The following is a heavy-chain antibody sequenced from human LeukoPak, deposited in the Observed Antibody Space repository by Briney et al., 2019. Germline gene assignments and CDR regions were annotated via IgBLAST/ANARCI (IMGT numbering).Heavy chain of an antibody. CDR1: GFTFSSYW. V-gene: IGHV3-74*01. CDR3: ARVRTSYCSGGSCYPTDYYYGMDV. J-gene: IGHJ6*02. CDR2: INSDGSST. D-gene: IGHD2-15*01. Sequence: PGGSLRLSCAASGFTFSSYWMHWVRQAPGKGLEWVSRINSDGSSTSYADSVKGRFTISRDNAKNTLYLQMNSLRAEDTAVYYCARVRTSYCSGGSCYPTDYYYGMDVWGQGTTVTVSS.